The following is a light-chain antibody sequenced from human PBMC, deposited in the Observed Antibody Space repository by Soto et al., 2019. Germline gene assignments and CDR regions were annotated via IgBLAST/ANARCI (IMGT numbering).Light chain of an antibody. V-gene: IGKV3-15*01. J-gene: IGKJ4*01. CDR2: GAS. Sequence: EIVMTQSPATLSVSPGDGATLSCRASQSVNSHLAWYKDKPGQTARPLIYGASPRPTGIPAKFTSRGAGAAFTRAIISLKSEDSEVDWCRQYNDWALTCDGGTKVEI. CDR1: QSVNSH. CDR3: RQYNDWALT.